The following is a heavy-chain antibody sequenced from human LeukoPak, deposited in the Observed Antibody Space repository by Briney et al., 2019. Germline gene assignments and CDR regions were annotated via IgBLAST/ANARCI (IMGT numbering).Heavy chain of an antibody. Sequence: PSETLSLTCTVSGASISSYYWSWIRQPPGKGLEWSGYIYYSGSTNYNPSLKSRVTISVDTSKNQFSLRLSSVTAADTAVYYCARHRYYYDSSGYYYQPWGQGTLATVSS. CDR3: ARHRYYYDSSGYYYQP. CDR2: IYYSGST. V-gene: IGHV4-59*01. J-gene: IGHJ5*02. D-gene: IGHD3-22*01. CDR1: GASISSYY.